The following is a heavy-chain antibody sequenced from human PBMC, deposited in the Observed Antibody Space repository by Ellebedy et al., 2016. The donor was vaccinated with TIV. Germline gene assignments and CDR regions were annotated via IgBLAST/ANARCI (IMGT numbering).Heavy chain of an antibody. V-gene: IGHV1-18*01. CDR2: ISTYNGNT. D-gene: IGHD1-26*01. CDR3: ARDHEVGGNMFVYYGMDV. CDR1: SYTFTSYG. Sequence: ASVKVSXKASSYTFTSYGINWVRQAPGQGLEWMGWISTYNGNTSYAQNFQGRVTMTTDTSTSTAYMELRSLRSDDTAVYYCARDHEVGGNMFVYYGMDVWGQGTTVTVSS. J-gene: IGHJ6*02.